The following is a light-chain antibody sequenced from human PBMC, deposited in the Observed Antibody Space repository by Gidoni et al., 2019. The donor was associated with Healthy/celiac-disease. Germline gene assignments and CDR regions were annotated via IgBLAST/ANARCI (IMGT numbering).Light chain of an antibody. CDR1: QSVSSSY. CDR2: GAS. V-gene: IGKV3-20*01. CDR3: QQYGSSPWT. Sequence: TQSPGTLSLSPGARATLSCRASQSVSSSYLAWYQQKPGQAPRHLIYGASSRATGIPDRFSGSGSGTDFTLTISRLEPEDFAVYYCQQYGSSPWTFGQGTKVEIK. J-gene: IGKJ1*01.